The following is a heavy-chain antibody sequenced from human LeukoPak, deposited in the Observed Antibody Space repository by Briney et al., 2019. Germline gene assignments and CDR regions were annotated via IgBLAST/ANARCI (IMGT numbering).Heavy chain of an antibody. J-gene: IGHJ4*02. D-gene: IGHD6-19*01. CDR2: IYYTGST. CDR1: GGSISGYY. V-gene: IGHV4-59*01. CDR3: ARDRYSSGWYIDY. Sequence: SSETLSLTCSVSGGSISGYYWSWIRQPPGKRLEWIGYIYYTGSTNYNPSLKRRLTMSLDTSKNQFSLKLSSVTAADTAVYYCARDRYSSGWYIDYWGQGTLVTVSS.